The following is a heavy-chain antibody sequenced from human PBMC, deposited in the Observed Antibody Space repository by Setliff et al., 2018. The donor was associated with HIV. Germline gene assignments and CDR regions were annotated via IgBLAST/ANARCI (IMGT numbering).Heavy chain of an antibody. J-gene: IGHJ4*02. V-gene: IGHV1-69*13. D-gene: IGHD1-26*01. Sequence: SVKVSCKASGGTFSTYGLSWVRQAPRQGLEWMGDIIPIFGTANYAQKFQGRVTITADEYMSTAYMELTSLTSEDTAVYYCTRRRELPERRAEFDSWGQGTLVTVSS. CDR1: GGTFSTYG. CDR2: IIPIFGTA. CDR3: TRRRELPERRAEFDS.